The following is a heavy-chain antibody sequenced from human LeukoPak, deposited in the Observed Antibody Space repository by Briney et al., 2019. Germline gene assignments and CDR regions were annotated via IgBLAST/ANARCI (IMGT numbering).Heavy chain of an antibody. D-gene: IGHD6-19*01. V-gene: IGHV4-4*09. J-gene: IGHJ6*03. CDR3: ARRTSTVVAGTYYYYYMDV. Sequence: SETLSLTCTVSGGSISSYYWSWIRQPPGKGLEWIGYIYTSGSTNYNPSLKSRVTILVDTSKNQFSLKLSSVTAADTAVYYCARRTSTVVAGTYYYYYMDVWGKGTTVTVSS. CDR2: IYTSGST. CDR1: GGSISSYY.